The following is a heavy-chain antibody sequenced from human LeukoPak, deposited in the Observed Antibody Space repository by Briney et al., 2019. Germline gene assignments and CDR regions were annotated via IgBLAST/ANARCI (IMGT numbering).Heavy chain of an antibody. CDR1: GFTVNINY. D-gene: IGHD5-18*01. Sequence: GGSLRLSCAASGFTVNINYMSWVRQAPGKGLEWVSVIYIAGSTYYADSVKGRFTISRDNSKNTLYLQMNSLRAEDTAVYYCARGTDTAMSTSFDYWGQGTLVTVSS. V-gene: IGHV3-53*01. J-gene: IGHJ4*02. CDR2: IYIAGST. CDR3: ARGTDTAMSTSFDY.